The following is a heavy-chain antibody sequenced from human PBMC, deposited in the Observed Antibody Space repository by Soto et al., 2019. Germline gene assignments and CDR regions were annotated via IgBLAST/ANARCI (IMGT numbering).Heavy chain of an antibody. J-gene: IGHJ5*02. CDR1: GFMLGDYG. V-gene: IGHV3-9*01. D-gene: IGHD6-19*01. Sequence: EVLLVESGGGLVQPGRSLRLSCAASGFMLGDYGMHWVRQAPGKGLEWVSGISWNSGSIGYAASVQGRFTISRDNAKNSLYLQMNSLRPDDTAFYYCAKVYLTAGYNSGWYDHWGQGALVTVSS. CDR3: AKVYLTAGYNSGWYDH. CDR2: ISWNSGSI.